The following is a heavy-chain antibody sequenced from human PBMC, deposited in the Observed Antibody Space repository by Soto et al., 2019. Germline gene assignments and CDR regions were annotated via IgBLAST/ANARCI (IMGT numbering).Heavy chain of an antibody. Sequence: RGSLRLSCAASGFTFSSYGMHWVRQAPGKGLEWVAVISYDGSNKYYADSVKGRFTISRDNSKNTLYLQMNSLRAEDTAVYYCAKDFGYYYGSGSYYRASLGYYFDYWGQGTLVTVSS. J-gene: IGHJ4*02. CDR1: GFTFSSYG. CDR2: ISYDGSNK. D-gene: IGHD3-10*01. V-gene: IGHV3-30*18. CDR3: AKDFGYYYGSGSYYRASLGYYFDY.